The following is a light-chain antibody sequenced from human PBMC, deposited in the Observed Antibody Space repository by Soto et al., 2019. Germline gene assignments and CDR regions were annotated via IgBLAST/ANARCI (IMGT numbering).Light chain of an antibody. CDR1: QSVSNNY. J-gene: IGKJ1*01. Sequence: EVVLTQSSETLSLSPGERTTLSCRASQSVSNNYLAWYQQKPGQAPRLLIYGASNRATGIPDRFSGSGSGTDFTLTISRLEPEDFAVYYCQQYGSSPRTFGQGTKVDIK. CDR2: GAS. V-gene: IGKV3-20*01. CDR3: QQYGSSPRT.